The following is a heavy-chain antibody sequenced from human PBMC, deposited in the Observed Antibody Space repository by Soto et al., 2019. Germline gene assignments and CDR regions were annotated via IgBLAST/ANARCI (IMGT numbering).Heavy chain of an antibody. Sequence: PGGSLRLSCTASGFTFGDYAMSWVRQAPGKGLEWVGFIRSKAYGGTTEYAASVKGRFTISRDDSKSIAYLQMNSLKTEDTAVYYCTRTMVRGVIITGAYYYGMDVWGQGTTVTVSS. CDR3: TRTMVRGVIITGAYYYGMDV. V-gene: IGHV3-49*04. CDR1: GFTFGDYA. CDR2: IRSKAYGGTT. D-gene: IGHD3-10*01. J-gene: IGHJ6*02.